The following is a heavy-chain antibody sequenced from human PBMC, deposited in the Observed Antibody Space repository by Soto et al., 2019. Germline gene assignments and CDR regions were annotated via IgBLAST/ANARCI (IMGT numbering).Heavy chain of an antibody. Sequence: EVQLVESGGGLVRPGGSLRLSCAASGVTFSYYWMHWLRQAPGKGLVWVSRIHSDGSSTTYADFVKGRFIIYRDHARNRVDLQVNSARVEDTAVYYCARGARGAFDLWGQRAVVTVSS. D-gene: IGHD1-26*01. V-gene: IGHV3-74*01. J-gene: IGHJ3*01. CDR2: IHSDGSST. CDR1: GVTFSYYW. CDR3: ARGARGAFDL.